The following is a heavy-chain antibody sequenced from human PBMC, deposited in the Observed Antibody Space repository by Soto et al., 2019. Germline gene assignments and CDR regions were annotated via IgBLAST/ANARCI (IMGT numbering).Heavy chain of an antibody. D-gene: IGHD5-18*01. J-gene: IGHJ6*03. CDR2: IYYSGST. V-gene: IGHV4-59*08. CDR3: ARVDTAMVTSYYYYMDV. Sequence: SETLSLTCTVSGGSISSYYWSWIRQPPGKGLEWIGYIYYSGSTNYNPSLKSRVTISVDTSKNQFSLKLSSVTAADTAVYYCARVDTAMVTSYYYYMDVWGKGTTVTVSS. CDR1: GGSISSYY.